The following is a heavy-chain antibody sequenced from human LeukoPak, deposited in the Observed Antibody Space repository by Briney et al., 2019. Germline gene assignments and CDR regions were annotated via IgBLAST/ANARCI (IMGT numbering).Heavy chain of an antibody. CDR3: ARTGLGMYSFDY. CDR1: GFTFSSYS. V-gene: IGHV3-48*01. CDR2: ITGSLSTI. D-gene: IGHD3/OR15-3a*01. Sequence: VGSLRLSCAASGFTFSSYSMNWVRQAPGKGLEWVSYITGSLSTIYYADSVKGRFTISRDNAKNSVYLQMNSLRLEDTAVYYCARTGLGMYSFDYWGQGILVTVSS. J-gene: IGHJ4*02.